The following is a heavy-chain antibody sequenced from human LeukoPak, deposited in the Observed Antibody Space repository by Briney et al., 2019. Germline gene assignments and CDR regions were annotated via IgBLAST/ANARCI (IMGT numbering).Heavy chain of an antibody. CDR2: ISGSGGST. V-gene: IGHV3-23*01. Sequence: PGRSLRLSCAASGFIFSSYGMHWVRQAPGKGLEWVSAISGSGGSTYYADSVKGRFTISRDNSKNTLYLQMNSLRAEDTAVYYCAKDGRELYYYDSSGPYDAFDIWGQGTMVTVSS. CDR3: AKDGRELYYYDSSGPYDAFDI. J-gene: IGHJ3*02. D-gene: IGHD3-22*01. CDR1: GFIFSSYG.